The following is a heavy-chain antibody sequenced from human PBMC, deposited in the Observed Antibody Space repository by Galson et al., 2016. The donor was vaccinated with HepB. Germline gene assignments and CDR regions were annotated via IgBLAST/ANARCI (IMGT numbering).Heavy chain of an antibody. Sequence: TLSLTCTVSGGSISSGTYHWSWIRQLPGKGLEWIGYVSHSGDTLYSPSLRSRLTMSVDTSKTHLSLELSSVTAADTAVYYCARHKANDCSGGRCYGFCMLQHYFDFWGQGILVTVSS. V-gene: IGHV4-31*03. CDR2: VSHSGDT. J-gene: IGHJ4*02. CDR1: GGSISSGTYH. D-gene: IGHD2-15*01. CDR3: ARHKANDCSGGRCYGFCMLQHYFDF.